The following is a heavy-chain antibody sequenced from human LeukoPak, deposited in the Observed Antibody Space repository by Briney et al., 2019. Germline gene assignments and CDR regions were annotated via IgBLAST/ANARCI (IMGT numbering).Heavy chain of an antibody. Sequence: SETLSLTCAVYGGSFSGYYWSWIRQPPGKGLEWIGEINHSGSTNYNPSLKSRVTISVDTSKNQFSLKLSSVTAADTAVYYCARRGGPGYGYIVDTAMIPPSGNDYWGQGTLVPVSS. CDR2: INHSGST. D-gene: IGHD5-18*01. CDR1: GGSFSGYY. CDR3: ARRGGPGYGYIVDTAMIPPSGNDY. J-gene: IGHJ4*02. V-gene: IGHV4-34*01.